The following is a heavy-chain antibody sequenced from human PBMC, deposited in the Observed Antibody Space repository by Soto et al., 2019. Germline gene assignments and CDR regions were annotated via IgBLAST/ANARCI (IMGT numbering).Heavy chain of an antibody. J-gene: IGHJ4*02. V-gene: IGHV4-39*01. Sequence: SETLSLTCTVSGGSISSSSYYWGWIRQPPGKGLEWIGSIYYSGSTYYNPSLKSRVTISVDTSKNQFSLKLSSVTAADTAVYYCARVLRAYYFDYWGQGTLVTVSS. CDR1: GGSISSSSYY. CDR3: ARVLRAYYFDY. D-gene: IGHD4-17*01. CDR2: IYYSGST.